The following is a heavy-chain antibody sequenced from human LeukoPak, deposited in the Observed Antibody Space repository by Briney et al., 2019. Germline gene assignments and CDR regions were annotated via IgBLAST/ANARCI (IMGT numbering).Heavy chain of an antibody. CDR3: ARGSTSGVATSFDY. CDR2: IYRSGST. V-gene: IGHV4-30-2*01. CDR1: GGSISSSSYS. Sequence: PSQTLSLTCAVSGGSISSSSYSWSWIRQPPGQGLEWLGYIYRSGSTYYKSSLRSRVTISVDRSKNQFSLKLNSVTAADTAVYYCARGSTSGVATSFDYWGQGTLVTVSS. D-gene: IGHD5-12*01. J-gene: IGHJ4*02.